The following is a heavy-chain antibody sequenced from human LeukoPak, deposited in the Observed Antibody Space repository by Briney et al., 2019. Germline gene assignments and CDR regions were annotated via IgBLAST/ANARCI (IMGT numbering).Heavy chain of an antibody. CDR2: TYWNNDK. CDR3: AHKGRGSGRYTM. D-gene: IGHD3-10*01. Sequence: SGPTLVNPTQTLTLTCSFSGFSLHDIGVGVAWIRQPPGKALEWLAVTYWNNDKSYSPSLKSGLTIARDTSKSQVVLSMTNMDPVDTATYFCAHKGRGSGRYTMWGQGTLVTVSP. CDR1: GFSLHDIGVG. V-gene: IGHV2-5*01. J-gene: IGHJ4*02.